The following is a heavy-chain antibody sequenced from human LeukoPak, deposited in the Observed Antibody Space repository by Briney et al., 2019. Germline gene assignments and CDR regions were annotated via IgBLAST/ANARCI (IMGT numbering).Heavy chain of an antibody. J-gene: IGHJ5*02. CDR3: ARDRVAGTGWFDP. V-gene: IGHV1-18*04. CDR1: GYSFTSYW. CDR2: ISAYNGNT. D-gene: IGHD6-19*01. Sequence: GESLKISCKGSGYSFTSYWIGWVRQAPGQGLEWMGWISAYNGNTNYAQKLQGRVTMTTDTSTSTAYMELRSLRSDDTAVYYCARDRVAGTGWFDPWGQGTLVTVSS.